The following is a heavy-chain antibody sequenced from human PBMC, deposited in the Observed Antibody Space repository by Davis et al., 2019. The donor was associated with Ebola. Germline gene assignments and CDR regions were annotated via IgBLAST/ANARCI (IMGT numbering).Heavy chain of an antibody. D-gene: IGHD3-10*01. V-gene: IGHV3-74*01. CDR1: GFTFSSYS. Sequence: GESLKISCAASGFTFSSYSMNWVRQAPGKGLVWVSRINSDGSSTCYADSVKRRFTISRDNAKNTLYLQMNSLRAEDTAVYYCARGGPYGPNWFDPWGQGTLVTVSS. CDR3: ARGGPYGPNWFDP. J-gene: IGHJ5*02. CDR2: INSDGSST.